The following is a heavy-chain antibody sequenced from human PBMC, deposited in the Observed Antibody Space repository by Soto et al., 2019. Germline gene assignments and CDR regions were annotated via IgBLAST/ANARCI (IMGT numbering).Heavy chain of an antibody. Sequence: ASVKLSCKASGGTFSSYAISWVRQAPGQGLEWMGGIIPIFGTANYAQKFQGRVTMTEDTSSDTAYMELYSLRSEDTAVYYCAAWTSPLRSELKYGLEVWGQGTTVTVSS. V-gene: IGHV1-69*06. J-gene: IGHJ6*02. D-gene: IGHD4-17*01. CDR2: IIPIFGTA. CDR3: AAWTSPLRSELKYGLEV. CDR1: GGTFSSYA.